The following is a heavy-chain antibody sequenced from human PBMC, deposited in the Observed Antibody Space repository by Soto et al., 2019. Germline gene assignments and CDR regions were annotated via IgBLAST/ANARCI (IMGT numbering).Heavy chain of an antibody. J-gene: IGHJ4*02. D-gene: IGHD3-22*01. CDR2: ISSTSSYI. V-gene: IGHV3-21*01. Sequence: KPGGSLRLSCAASGFTFSSYSMNWVRQAPGKGLEWVSSISSTSSYIYYADSVKGRFTISRDNAKNSLFLQMNSLRAEDTAVYYCARDRSITLIEPVDYWGQGTLVTVSS. CDR3: ARDRSITLIEPVDY. CDR1: GFTFSSYS.